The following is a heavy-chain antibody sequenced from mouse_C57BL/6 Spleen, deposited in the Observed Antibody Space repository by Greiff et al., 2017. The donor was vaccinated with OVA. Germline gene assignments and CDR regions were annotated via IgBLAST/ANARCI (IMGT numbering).Heavy chain of an antibody. D-gene: IGHD2-12*01. CDR2: INPNNGGT. Sequence: EVKLMESGPELVKPGASVKIPCKASGYTFTDYNMDWVKQSHGKSLEWIGDINPNNGGTIYNQKFKGKATLTVDKSSSTAYMELRSLTSEDAAVYYCARRRLPMDYWGQGTSVTVSS. CDR1: GYTFTDYN. V-gene: IGHV1-18*01. J-gene: IGHJ4*01. CDR3: ARRRLPMDY.